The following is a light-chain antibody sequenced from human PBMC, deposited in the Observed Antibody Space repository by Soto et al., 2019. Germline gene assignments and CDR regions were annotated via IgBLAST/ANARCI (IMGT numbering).Light chain of an antibody. Sequence: EMTQSPATLSLSAGERATITCRASQSVSSNLVWYQQKPGKAPRLLIYDSSTRATGIPARFSGSGSGTEFTLTISSLQAEDFASYFGRQSNTYPYTFGHGTKLEIK. CDR1: QSVSSN. J-gene: IGKJ2*01. CDR2: DSS. CDR3: RQSNTYPYT. V-gene: IGKV3-15*01.